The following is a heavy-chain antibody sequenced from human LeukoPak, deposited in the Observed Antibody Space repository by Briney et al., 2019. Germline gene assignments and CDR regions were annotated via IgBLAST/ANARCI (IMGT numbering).Heavy chain of an antibody. V-gene: IGHV4-39*01. CDR3: SGRHPQLIDLEF. J-gene: IGHJ4*02. CDR1: GDSITTSPQY. D-gene: IGHD5-24*01. Sequence: PSETLSLTCTVSGDSITTSPQYWRWIRQPPGKRLEWVATIHCSGSAYYNPSLISRVTISIDTSKNQFSLKLSSVTAADTALYFCSGRHPQLIDLEFWGQGTPVTVSS. CDR2: IHCSGSA.